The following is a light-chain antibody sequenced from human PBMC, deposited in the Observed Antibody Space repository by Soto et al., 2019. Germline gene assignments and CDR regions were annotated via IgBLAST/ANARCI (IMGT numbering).Light chain of an antibody. CDR1: QSVRSY. V-gene: IGKV3-15*01. Sequence: EILMTQSPATLSVSLGERSTLXXRASQSVRSYLAWYQQKPGQAPRLLXYGASTRATGVPARFSGSGSGTEFTLTISSLQSEDFAVYYCQQYNNYPPITFGQGTRLEIK. CDR3: QQYNNYPPIT. J-gene: IGKJ5*01. CDR2: GAS.